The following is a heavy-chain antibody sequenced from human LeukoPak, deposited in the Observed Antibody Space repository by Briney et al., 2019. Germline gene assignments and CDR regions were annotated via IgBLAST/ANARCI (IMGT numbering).Heavy chain of an antibody. CDR1: GGTFSSYA. CDR2: IIPIFGTA. D-gene: IGHD1-20*01. J-gene: IGHJ3*02. V-gene: IGHV1-69*05. CDR3: ARGSNPYNWNGAWAFDI. Sequence: SVKVSCKASGGTFSSYAISWVRQAPGQGLEWMGRIIPIFGTANYAQKFQGRVTITTDESTSSAYTELSSLRSEDTAVYYCARGSNPYNWNGAWAFDIWGQGTMVTVSS.